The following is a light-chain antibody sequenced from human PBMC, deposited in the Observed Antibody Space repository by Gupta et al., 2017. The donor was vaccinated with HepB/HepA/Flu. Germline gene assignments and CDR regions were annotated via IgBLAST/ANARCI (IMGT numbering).Light chain of an antibody. CDR2: DAS. J-gene: IGKJ3*01. CDR3: QQYDSPLIT. CDR1: QDISNY. Sequence: DIQMTQSPSSLSASVGDRVTITCQASQDISNYLNWYQQKPGKAPKLLIYDASNLETGVPSRFSGSGSGTDFTFTISSLQPEDIATYYCQQYDSPLITFGPGTKVDIK. V-gene: IGKV1-33*01.